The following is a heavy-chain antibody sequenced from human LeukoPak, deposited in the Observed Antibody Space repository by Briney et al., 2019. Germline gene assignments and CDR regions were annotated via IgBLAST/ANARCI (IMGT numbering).Heavy chain of an antibody. D-gene: IGHD2-8*01. CDR1: GDSVSRSDSY. J-gene: IGHJ4*02. Sequence: PSETLSLTCSVSGDSVSRSDSYWDWIRQPPGKGLEWIGTIYYSGRTYYSPSLKSRVTISVDTSKNQFSLKLSSVTAADTAVYYCARDRDLLGYCTNGVCYKGYDYWGQGTLVTVSS. CDR2: IYYSGRT. V-gene: IGHV4-39*07. CDR3: ARDRDLLGYCTNGVCYKGYDY.